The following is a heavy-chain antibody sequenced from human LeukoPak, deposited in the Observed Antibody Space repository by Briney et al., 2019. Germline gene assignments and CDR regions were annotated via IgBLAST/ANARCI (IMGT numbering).Heavy chain of an antibody. D-gene: IGHD2-2*01. J-gene: IGHJ1*01. CDR3: ARQAVPVAKYFQY. CDR2: IYPGDSDT. Sequence: GESLKISRKGSGYSFTSYWIGWVRQMPGKGLEWMGIIYPGDSDTRYSPSFQGQVTISADKSISTAYLQWSSLKASDTAMYYCARQAVPVAKYFQYWGQGTLVTVSS. CDR1: GYSFTSYW. V-gene: IGHV5-51*01.